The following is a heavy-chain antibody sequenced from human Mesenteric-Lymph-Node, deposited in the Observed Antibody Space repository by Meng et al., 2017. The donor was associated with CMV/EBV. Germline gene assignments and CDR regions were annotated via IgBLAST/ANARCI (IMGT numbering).Heavy chain of an antibody. CDR2: MKPINGDT. V-gene: IGHV1-8*01. CDR1: GYTFSNFD. Sequence: KVSCKASGYTFSNFDINWVRQVPGQGLEWMGWMKPINGDTGYAQNFQGRVTMTRDTSITTAYLELSSLRSDDTAVYYCARGNGGSFDYWGQGSLVTVSS. D-gene: IGHD3-10*01. J-gene: IGHJ4*02. CDR3: ARGNGGSFDY.